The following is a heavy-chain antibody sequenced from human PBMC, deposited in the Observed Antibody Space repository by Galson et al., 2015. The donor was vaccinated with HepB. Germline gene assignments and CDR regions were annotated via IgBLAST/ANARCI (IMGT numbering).Heavy chain of an antibody. D-gene: IGHD3-3*01. CDR3: ARDSLSERYDFWSGYSFDY. CDR2: VSAYNGNT. J-gene: IGHJ4*02. Sequence: SVKVSCKASGYTFTSYGISWVRQAPGQGLEWMGWVSAYNGNTNYAQKLQGRVTMTTDTSTSTAYMELRSLRSDDTAVYYCARDSLSERYDFWSGYSFDYWGQGTLVTVSS. CDR1: GYTFTSYG. V-gene: IGHV1-18*04.